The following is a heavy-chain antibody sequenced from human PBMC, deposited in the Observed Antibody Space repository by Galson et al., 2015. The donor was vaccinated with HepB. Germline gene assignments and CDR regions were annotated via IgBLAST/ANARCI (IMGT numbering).Heavy chain of an antibody. CDR3: ARVSEVVNTYYYYYMDV. D-gene: IGHD3-22*01. CDR1: GGTFSSYA. Sequence: SVKVSCKASGGTFSSYAISWVRQAPGQGLEWMGGIIPILGIANYAQKFQGRVTITADKSTSTAYMELSSLRSEDTAVYYCARVSEVVNTYYYYYMDVWGKGTTVTVSS. J-gene: IGHJ6*03. V-gene: IGHV1-69*10. CDR2: IIPILGIA.